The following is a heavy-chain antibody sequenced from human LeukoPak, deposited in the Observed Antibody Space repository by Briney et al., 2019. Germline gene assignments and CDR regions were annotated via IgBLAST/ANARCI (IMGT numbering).Heavy chain of an antibody. CDR2: INHSGST. CDR1: GGSFSGYY. V-gene: IGHV4-34*01. J-gene: IGHJ5*02. CDR3: ARLYCSSTSCYNWFDP. D-gene: IGHD2-2*01. Sequence: SETLSLTCAVCGGSFSGYYWSWIRQPPGKGLEWIGEINHSGSTNYNPSLKSRVTISVDTSKNQFSLKLSSVTAADTAVYYCARLYCSSTSCYNWFDPWGQGTLVTVSS.